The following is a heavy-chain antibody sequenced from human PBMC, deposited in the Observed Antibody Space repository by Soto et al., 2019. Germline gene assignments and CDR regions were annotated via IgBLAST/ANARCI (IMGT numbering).Heavy chain of an antibody. D-gene: IGHD6-13*01. Sequence: GSLRLSCAASGFTFSSYSMNWVRQAPGKGLEWVSYISSSSSTIYYADSVKGRFTISRDNAKNSLYLQMNSLRAEDTAVYYCARDDSSSWYGYYYYYMDVWGKGTTVTVSS. CDR1: GFTFSSYS. J-gene: IGHJ6*03. CDR2: ISSSSSTI. CDR3: ARDDSSSWYGYYYYYMDV. V-gene: IGHV3-48*01.